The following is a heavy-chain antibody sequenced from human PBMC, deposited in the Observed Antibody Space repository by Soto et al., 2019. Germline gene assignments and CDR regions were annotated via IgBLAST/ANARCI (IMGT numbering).Heavy chain of an antibody. D-gene: IGHD3-10*01. CDR3: TTGRRLLWFGELEYYFDY. CDR1: GFTFSNAW. Sequence: EVQLVESGGGLVKPGGSLRLSCAASGFTFSNAWMNWVRQAPGKGLEWVGRIKSKTDGGTTDYAAPVKGRFTIPTEDSKNKLYLQMNSLKTEDKAVYYCTTGRRLLWFGELEYYFDYWGQGNLVTVAS. J-gene: IGHJ4*02. V-gene: IGHV3-15*07. CDR2: IKSKTDGGTT.